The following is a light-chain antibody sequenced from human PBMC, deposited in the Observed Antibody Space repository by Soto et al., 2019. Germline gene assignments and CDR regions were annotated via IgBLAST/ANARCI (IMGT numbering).Light chain of an antibody. CDR3: QQYGSSPLT. Sequence: EIVMTQSPATLSVSPGESATLSCRASQSVTTNFAWYQQKPGQAPRLLIYGISTRATGIPTRFSGSGSGTDFTLTISRLEPEDFAVYYCQQYGSSPLTFGGGTKVDIK. V-gene: IGKV3-15*01. J-gene: IGKJ4*01. CDR1: QSVTTN. CDR2: GIS.